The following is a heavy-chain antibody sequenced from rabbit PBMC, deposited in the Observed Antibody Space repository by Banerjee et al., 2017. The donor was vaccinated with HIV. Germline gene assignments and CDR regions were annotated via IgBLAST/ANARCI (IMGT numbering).Heavy chain of an antibody. Sequence: QSLEESGGDLVKPGASLTLTCTASGFDFSSNAMCWVRQAPGKGLEWIACINTISGDTVYATWAKGRFTISKASWTTVTLQMTSLTAADTASYFCARDLAGVIGWNFNLWGQGTLVTVS. CDR3: ARDLAGVIGWNFNL. CDR1: GFDFSSNA. J-gene: IGHJ4*01. CDR2: INTISGDT. V-gene: IGHV1S40*01. D-gene: IGHD4-1*01.